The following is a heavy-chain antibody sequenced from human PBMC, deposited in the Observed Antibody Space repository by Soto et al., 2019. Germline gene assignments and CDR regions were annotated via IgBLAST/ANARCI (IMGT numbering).Heavy chain of an antibody. CDR3: AKEWSYGDYYFDY. J-gene: IGHJ4*02. CDR2: ISWNSGSI. D-gene: IGHD4-17*01. V-gene: IGHV3-9*01. Sequence: EVQLVESGGGLVQPGRSLRLSCAASGFTFDDYAMHWVRQAPGKGLEWVSGISWNSGSIGYADSVKGRFTISRDNAKNSLYLQMNSLRAEDTALYYCAKEWSYGDYYFDYGGQGTLVTVSS. CDR1: GFTFDDYA.